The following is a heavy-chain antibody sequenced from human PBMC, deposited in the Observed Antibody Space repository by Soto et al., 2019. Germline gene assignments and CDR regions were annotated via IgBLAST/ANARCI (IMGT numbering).Heavy chain of an antibody. CDR1: GGTFRTYA. D-gene: IGHD5-18*01. J-gene: IGHJ4*02. CDR2: IIPMFGTA. Sequence: QVQLVQSGAEVKKPESSVKVSCTAPGGTFRTYAISWVRQAPGQGLEWMGGIIPMFGTANYAQRFQDRVTITADEATNTVYMELSSLRSEDTAVYFCASGIQLWLRRINNGYSGWGQGTLVTVSS. V-gene: IGHV1-69*12. CDR3: ASGIQLWLRRINNGYSG.